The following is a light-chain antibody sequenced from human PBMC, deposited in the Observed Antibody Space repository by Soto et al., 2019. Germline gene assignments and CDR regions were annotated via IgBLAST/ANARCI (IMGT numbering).Light chain of an antibody. V-gene: IGKV1-5*03. Sequence: DIQMTQSPSTLSASIGDRVTITCRASQRISNWLAWYQQKPGKAPKLLIYKASISESGVPSRFSGSGSGTEFTLTISSLQPDDFATYYCQQYYSYWTFGQGTKVEIK. J-gene: IGKJ1*01. CDR1: QRISNW. CDR2: KAS. CDR3: QQYYSYWT.